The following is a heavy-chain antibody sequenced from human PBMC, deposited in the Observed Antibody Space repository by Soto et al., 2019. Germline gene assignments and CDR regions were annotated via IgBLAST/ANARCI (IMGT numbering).Heavy chain of an antibody. CDR3: AKGGRFSGSKPLDY. J-gene: IGHJ4*02. CDR2: ISGSGGNT. Sequence: GSGFTLCSYGLSPDHQTPGKGLKWVSGISGSGGNTYHADSVEGLFTISRDNSKNTLYLQMNSLRAEYTAVYYCAKGGRFSGSKPLDYWGQGTLVTVSS. D-gene: IGHD2-15*01. CDR1: GFTLCSYG. V-gene: IGHV3-23*01.